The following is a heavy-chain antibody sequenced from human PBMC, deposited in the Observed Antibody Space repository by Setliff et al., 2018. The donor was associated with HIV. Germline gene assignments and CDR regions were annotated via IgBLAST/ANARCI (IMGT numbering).Heavy chain of an antibody. Sequence: GGSLRLSCAASGFTFSSSEMNWVRQAPGKGLEWVSYISSSSNTIYHADSVKGRFTISRDNAKNSLYLQMNSLRAEDTAVCYCARGWFDSWGQGTLVTVSS. CDR1: GFTFSSSE. J-gene: IGHJ5*01. V-gene: IGHV3-48*03. CDR3: ARGWFDS. CDR2: ISSSSNTI.